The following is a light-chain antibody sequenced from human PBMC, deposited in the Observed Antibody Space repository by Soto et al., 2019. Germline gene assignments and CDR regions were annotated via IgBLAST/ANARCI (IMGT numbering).Light chain of an antibody. V-gene: IGLV3-1*01. CDR3: QAWDSGTAHVV. J-gene: IGLJ2*01. Sequence: SYELTQPPSVSVSPGQTASISCSGAKLGDKYCYWYQQKPGQSPVLVIYQDAERPSGIPERFSGSNSGNTATLTISGTQAMDEADYYCQAWDSGTAHVVFGGGTKVTVL. CDR1: KLGDKY. CDR2: QDA.